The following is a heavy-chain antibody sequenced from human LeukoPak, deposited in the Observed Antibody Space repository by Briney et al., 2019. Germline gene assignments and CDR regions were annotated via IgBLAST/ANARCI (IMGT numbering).Heavy chain of an antibody. J-gene: IGHJ4*02. CDR2: IWYDGSNK. CDR1: GFTFSNYV. V-gene: IGHV3-33*01. D-gene: IGHD3-10*01. Sequence: PGRSLRLSCAASGFTFSNYVMHWVRQAPGQGLEWVAVIWYDGSNKYYADSVKGRFTISRDNSKNTLDLQMNSLRAEDTAVYHCARGFNSFDYWGQGTLVTISS. CDR3: ARGFNSFDY.